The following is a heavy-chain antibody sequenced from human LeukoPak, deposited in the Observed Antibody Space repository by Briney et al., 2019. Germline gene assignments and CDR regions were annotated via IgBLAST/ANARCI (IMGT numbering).Heavy chain of an antibody. CDR3: ARTPLKYYYYGMDV. CDR1: GGSFSGYY. Sequence: SETLSLTCAVYGGSFSGYYWSWIRQPPGKGLEWIGEINHSGSTNYNPSLKSRVTISVDTSKNQFSLKLSSVTAADTAVYYCARTPLKYYYYGMDVWGQGTTVTVSS. V-gene: IGHV4-34*01. J-gene: IGHJ6*02. CDR2: INHSGST.